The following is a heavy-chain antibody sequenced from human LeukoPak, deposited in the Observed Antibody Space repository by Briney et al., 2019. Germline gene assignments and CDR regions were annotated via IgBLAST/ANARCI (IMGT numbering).Heavy chain of an antibody. D-gene: IGHD3-22*01. CDR3: ARGYDSGYYPPHLDY. CDR1: GFIFSNFR. Sequence: PGGSLRLSCAASGFIFSNFRMYWVRQAPGKGLEWISCITKTSTSMYYADSVKGRFTISRDNGKNSLFLQMNSLRDADTAVYYCARGYDSGYYPPHLDYWGQGTLVTVSS. V-gene: IGHV3-48*02. CDR2: ITKTSTSM. J-gene: IGHJ4*02.